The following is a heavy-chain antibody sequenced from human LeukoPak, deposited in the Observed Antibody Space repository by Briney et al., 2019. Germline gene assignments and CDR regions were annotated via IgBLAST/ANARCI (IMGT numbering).Heavy chain of an antibody. J-gene: IGHJ5*02. CDR1: GGSISSYY. CDR2: IYDSGNT. D-gene: IGHD2-15*01. CDR3: ARGSCSGGTCYLFGP. V-gene: IGHV4-59*12. Sequence: SETLSLTCTVSGGSISSYYWSWIRQPPGKGLEWIGYIYDSGNTYYNPSLKSRVTISLDRSKNQFSLKLSSVTAADTAVYYCARGSCSGGTCYLFGPWGQGTLVTVSS.